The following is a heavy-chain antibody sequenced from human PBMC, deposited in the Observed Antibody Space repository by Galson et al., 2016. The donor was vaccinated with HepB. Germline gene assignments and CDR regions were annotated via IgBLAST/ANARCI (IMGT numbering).Heavy chain of an antibody. V-gene: IGHV3-30*18. J-gene: IGHJ1*01. CDR3: AKKGGSRYFDRLLKNGYFQH. CDR2: ISHEGRKK. CDR1: GFSFSRYA. D-gene: IGHD3-9*01. Sequence: SLRLSCAASGFSFSRYAMHWVRQAPGKGLEWVAVISHEGRKKYYADSVKGRFTISRDNSKNSLDLQMSTLRADDTAVYFCAKKGGSRYFDRLLKNGYFQHWGQGTLVTVSS.